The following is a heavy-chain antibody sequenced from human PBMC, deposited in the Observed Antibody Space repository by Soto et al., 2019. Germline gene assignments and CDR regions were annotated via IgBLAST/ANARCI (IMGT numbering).Heavy chain of an antibody. D-gene: IGHD3-3*01. V-gene: IGHV3-15*01. J-gene: IGHJ5*02. CDR1: GFTFSTAW. Sequence: EVQLVESGGGLVKPGESLRLSCVVSGFTFSTAWMTWVRQAPGKGLEWVGRIKSRADGETTEYAAPVKGRFYIFRDDSXNXXYLQMNSLDTDDTAVYYCTRAPCGAGCFGLNWFDPWGQGTLVTVSS. CDR3: TRAPCGAGCFGLNWFDP. CDR2: IKSRADGETT.